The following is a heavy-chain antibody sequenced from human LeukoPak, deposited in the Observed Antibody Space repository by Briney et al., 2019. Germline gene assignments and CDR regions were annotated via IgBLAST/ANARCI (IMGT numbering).Heavy chain of an antibody. V-gene: IGHV3-33*01. CDR2: IWYDGSNK. CDR1: GFIFSNYG. J-gene: IGHJ3*02. CDR3: ARGLRNTDTFDI. Sequence: GGSLRLSCAASGFIFSNYGMHWVRQAPGKGLEWVAVIWYDGSNKYYADSVKGRFTISRDNSKNTVYLQMNSLRAEDTAVCYCARGLRNTDTFDIWGQGTMVTVSS.